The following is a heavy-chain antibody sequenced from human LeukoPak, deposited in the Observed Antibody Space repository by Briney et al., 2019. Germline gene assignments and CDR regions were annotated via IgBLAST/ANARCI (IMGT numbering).Heavy chain of an antibody. CDR3: AKGSSGSYYVSDY. V-gene: IGHV3-23*01. CDR2: ISGSGGST. J-gene: IGHJ4*02. CDR1: GFTFSSYA. Sequence: PGGSLRLSCAASGFTFSSYAMSWVRQAPGKGLEWVSAISGSGGSTYYADSVKGRFTISRDNSKNTVYLQMNNLRVEDTAVYYCAKGSSGSYYVSDYWGQGTLVTVSS. D-gene: IGHD1-26*01.